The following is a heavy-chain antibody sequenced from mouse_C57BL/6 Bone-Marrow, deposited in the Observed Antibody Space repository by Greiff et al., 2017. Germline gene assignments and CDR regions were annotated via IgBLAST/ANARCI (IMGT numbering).Heavy chain of an antibody. V-gene: IGHV14-3*01. D-gene: IGHD1-1*01. Sequence: EVMLMESVAELVRPGASVKFSCTASGFNIKNTYMHWVKQRPEQGLEWIGRIVPASGNTKYAPKFQGKATITADTSSNTDYLQLSSLTSEDTAIYYCARTPPYYRNWYFDVWGTGTTVTVSS. CDR1: GFNIKNTY. CDR2: IVPASGNT. CDR3: ARTPPYYRNWYFDV. J-gene: IGHJ1*03.